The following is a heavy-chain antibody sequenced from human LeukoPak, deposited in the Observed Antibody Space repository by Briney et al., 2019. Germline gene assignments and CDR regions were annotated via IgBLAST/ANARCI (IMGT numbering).Heavy chain of an antibody. J-gene: IGHJ4*02. CDR3: TSDYDILTGYVDY. V-gene: IGHV3-15*01. D-gene: IGHD3-9*01. CDR2: IKSKTDGGTT. CDR1: GITFSNAW. Sequence: GGSLRLSCSASGITFSNAWMSWVRQAPGKGLEWVDRIKSKTDGGTTDYAAPVKGRFSISRDDSKNTLYLQMNSLKTEDTAVYYCTSDYDILTGYVDYWGQGTLVTVSS.